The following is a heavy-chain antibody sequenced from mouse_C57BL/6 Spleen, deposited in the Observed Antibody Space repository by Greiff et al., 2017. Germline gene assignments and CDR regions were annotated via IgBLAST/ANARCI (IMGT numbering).Heavy chain of an antibody. CDR1: GFTFSDYG. D-gene: IGHD1-1*01. CDR3: ARPSFITTVVATGYFDV. CDR2: ISSGSSTI. V-gene: IGHV5-17*01. Sequence: EVQLVESGGGLVKPGGSLKLSCAASGFTFSDYGMHWVRQAPEKGLEWVAYISSGSSTIYYADTVKGRFTISRDNAKNTLFLQMTSLRSEDTAMYYCARPSFITTVVATGYFDVWGTGTTVTVSS. J-gene: IGHJ1*03.